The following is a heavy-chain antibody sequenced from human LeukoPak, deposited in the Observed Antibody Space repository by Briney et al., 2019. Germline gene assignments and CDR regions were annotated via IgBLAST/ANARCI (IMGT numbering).Heavy chain of an antibody. J-gene: IGHJ4*02. CDR3: AKDLTRHYYDSSGYPYFDY. V-gene: IGHV3-23*01. CDR2: ISSSGGST. CDR1: GFTFSSYG. Sequence: GGSLRLSCAASGFTFSSYGVSWVRQAPGKGLEWVSGISSSGGSTYYADSVKGRFTISRDNSKNTLYLQMNSLRAEDTAVYYCAKDLTRHYYDSSGYPYFDYWGQGTLVTVSS. D-gene: IGHD3-22*01.